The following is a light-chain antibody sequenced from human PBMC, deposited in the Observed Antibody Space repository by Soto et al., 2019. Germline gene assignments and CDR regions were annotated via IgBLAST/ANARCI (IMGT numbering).Light chain of an antibody. CDR2: DAS. CDR1: QSISSW. CDR3: QQYNSYPFT. V-gene: IGKV1-5*01. J-gene: IGKJ3*01. Sequence: DIQMTQSPSTLSASVGDRVTITCRASQSISSWLAWYQQKPGKAPKLLIYDASSLESGVPSRFSGSGSGTEFTLTSSSLQPDDFATYYCQQYNSYPFTVGPGTKVDIK.